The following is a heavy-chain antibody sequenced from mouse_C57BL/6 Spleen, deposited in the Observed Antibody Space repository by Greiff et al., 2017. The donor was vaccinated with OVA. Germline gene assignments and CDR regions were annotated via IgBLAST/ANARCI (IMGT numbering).Heavy chain of an antibody. CDR3: ARWDSNYVGFAY. D-gene: IGHD2-5*01. J-gene: IGHJ3*01. Sequence: QVQLQQPGAELVKPGASVKLSCKASGYTFTSYWMQWVKQRPGQGLEWIGEIDPSDSSTNYNQKFKGKATLTVDTSSSTAYMQLSSLTSEDSAVYYCARWDSNYVGFAYWGQGILVTVSA. V-gene: IGHV1-50*01. CDR1: GYTFTSYW. CDR2: IDPSDSST.